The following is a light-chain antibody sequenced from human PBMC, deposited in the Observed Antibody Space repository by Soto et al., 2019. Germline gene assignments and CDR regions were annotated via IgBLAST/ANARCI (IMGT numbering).Light chain of an antibody. J-gene: IGLJ1*01. Sequence: QSALTQPASVSGAPGQSITISCTGTSSDIGHYDYVSWYQQHPGKAPKLMIYHVTYRPSGVSNRYSGSKSGNSASLTISGLQADDEADYYCCSLTTSHTYVFGSGTKVTVL. CDR1: SSDIGHYDY. CDR3: CSLTTSHTYV. CDR2: HVT. V-gene: IGLV2-14*03.